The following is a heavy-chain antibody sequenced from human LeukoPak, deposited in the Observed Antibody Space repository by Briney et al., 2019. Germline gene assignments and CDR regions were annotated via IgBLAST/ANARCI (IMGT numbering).Heavy chain of an antibody. CDR1: DFNFRSNW. J-gene: IGHJ4*02. Sequence: PGGSLRLSCVASDFNFRSNWMDWVRQAPGKGPEWVANIKGDGSEKNYVDSVKGRFSISRDNAKNSLYLEMNSLRAEDTGVYYCAKEGDWNLDYWGQGALVTVSS. V-gene: IGHV3-7*04. D-gene: IGHD1-1*01. CDR2: IKGDGSEK. CDR3: AKEGDWNLDY.